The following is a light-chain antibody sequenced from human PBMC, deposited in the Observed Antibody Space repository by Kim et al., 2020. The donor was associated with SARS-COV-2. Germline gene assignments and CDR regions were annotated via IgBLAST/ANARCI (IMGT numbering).Light chain of an antibody. J-gene: IGKJ4*01. CDR1: QSVSSY. CDR3: QQRSNWRLT. V-gene: IGKV3-11*01. Sequence: EIVLTQSPATLSLSPGERATLSCRASQSVSSYLVWYQQKPGQAPRLLIYDASNRATGIPARFSGSGSGTDFTLTISSLEPEDFAVYYCQQRSNWRLTFGGGTKVDIK. CDR2: DAS.